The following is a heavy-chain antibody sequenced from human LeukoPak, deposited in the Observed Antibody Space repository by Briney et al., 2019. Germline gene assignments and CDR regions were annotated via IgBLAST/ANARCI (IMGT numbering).Heavy chain of an antibody. Sequence: ASVKVSCKASGYTFTSYGISWVRQAPGRGLEWMGWISAYNGNTNYAQKLQGRVTMTTDTSTSTAYMELRSLRSDDTAVYYCARLVIAAADPGWFDPWGQGTLVTVSS. D-gene: IGHD6-13*01. J-gene: IGHJ5*02. CDR2: ISAYNGNT. CDR3: ARLVIAAADPGWFDP. CDR1: GYTFTSYG. V-gene: IGHV1-18*01.